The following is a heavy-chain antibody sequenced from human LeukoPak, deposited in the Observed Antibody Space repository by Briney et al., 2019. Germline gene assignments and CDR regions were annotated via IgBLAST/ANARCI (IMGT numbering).Heavy chain of an antibody. D-gene: IGHD4-23*01. J-gene: IGHJ4*02. Sequence: SETLSLTCTVSGGSISSYYWSWIRQPPGKGLEWIGYIYYSGSTNYNPSLKSRVTISVDTSKNQFSLKLSSVTAADTAVYYCAREYPVGSFDYWGQGTLVTVSS. CDR2: IYYSGST. CDR3: AREYPVGSFDY. V-gene: IGHV4-59*01. CDR1: GGSISSYY.